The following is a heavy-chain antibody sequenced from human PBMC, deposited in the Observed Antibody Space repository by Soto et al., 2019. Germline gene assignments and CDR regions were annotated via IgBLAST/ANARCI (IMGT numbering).Heavy chain of an antibody. Sequence: SQTLSLTCAITGDSVSSNSAGWSWVRQSPSRGLEWLGRTYYSSKWYYEYAVSVRGRITINPDTSKNQYSLQLKSVAPEDTAVYFCARGEQYSGRIFDYWGQGTMVTVSP. CDR3: ARGEQYSGRIFDY. CDR2: TYYSSKWYY. CDR1: GDSVSSNSAG. D-gene: IGHD1-26*01. V-gene: IGHV6-1*01. J-gene: IGHJ4*01.